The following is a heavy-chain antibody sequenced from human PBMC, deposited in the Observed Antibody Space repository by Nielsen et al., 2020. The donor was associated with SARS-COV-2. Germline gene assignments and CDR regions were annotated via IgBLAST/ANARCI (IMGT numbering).Heavy chain of an antibody. J-gene: IGHJ4*02. V-gene: IGHV3-30*02. D-gene: IGHD3-3*01. Sequence: GESLKISCAASGFTFSSSGMHWVRQAPGKGLEWMAFIRYDGSSEFYADSVKGRFTISRDNSKNTLYLQMNSLRTEDTALYYCAKDLNYEGYWGQGTLVTVSS. CDR1: GFTFSSSG. CDR2: IRYDGSSE. CDR3: AKDLNYEGY.